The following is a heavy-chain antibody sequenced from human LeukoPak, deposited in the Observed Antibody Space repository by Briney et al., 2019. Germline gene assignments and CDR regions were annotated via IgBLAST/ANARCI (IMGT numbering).Heavy chain of an antibody. V-gene: IGHV1-69*13. CDR2: IIPIFGTA. CDR1: GGTFSSYA. D-gene: IGHD4-17*01. CDR3: ARRYARGDYAPFDS. Sequence: SVKVSCKASGGTFSSYAISWVRQAPGQGLEWMGGIIPIFGTANYAQKFQGRVPITADESTSTAYVALSSLRSEDTAVYYCARRYARGDYAPFDSWGQGTLVTVSS. J-gene: IGHJ4*02.